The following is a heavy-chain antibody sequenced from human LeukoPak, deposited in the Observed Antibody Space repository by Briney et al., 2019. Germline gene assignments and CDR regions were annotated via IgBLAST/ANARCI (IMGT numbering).Heavy chain of an antibody. CDR2: IYYSGST. CDR3: ARVNLHDYGAHFDY. J-gene: IGHJ4*02. D-gene: IGHD4-17*01. Sequence: SQTLSLTCTVSGGSISSGDYYWSWIRQPPGKGLEWIGYIYYSGSTYYNPSLKSRVTISVDTSKNQFSLKLSSVTAAVTAVYYCARVNLHDYGAHFDYWGPGTLVTVSS. V-gene: IGHV4-30-4*08. CDR1: GGSISSGDYY.